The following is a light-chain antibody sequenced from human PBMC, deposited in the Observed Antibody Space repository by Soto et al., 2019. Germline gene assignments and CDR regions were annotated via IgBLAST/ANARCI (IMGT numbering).Light chain of an antibody. Sequence: DIQMTQSPSSLSASVGDRVTITCRASQSISNYLNWYQQKPGKAPNLLIYAASSLKSGVPSRFSGSGSGTDFTLTISSLQPEDFATYYCQHGYSTPRTFGQGTKVDIK. V-gene: IGKV1-39*01. CDR2: AAS. J-gene: IGKJ1*01. CDR1: QSISNY. CDR3: QHGYSTPRT.